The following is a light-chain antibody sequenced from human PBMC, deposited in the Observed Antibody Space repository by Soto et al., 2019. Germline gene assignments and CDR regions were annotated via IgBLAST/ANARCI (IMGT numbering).Light chain of an antibody. CDR3: QSYDASLSGSV. CDR1: DSNIGAGYD. CDR2: RDN. V-gene: IGLV1-40*01. Sequence: QSVLTQPPSVSGAPGQRVTISCTGSDSNIGAGYDVHWYQQLPGTAPKVLIERDNNRASGVPDRFSGSKSGTSGSLAITGLQAEDEADYYCQSYDASLSGSVFGRGTKLTVL. J-gene: IGLJ3*02.